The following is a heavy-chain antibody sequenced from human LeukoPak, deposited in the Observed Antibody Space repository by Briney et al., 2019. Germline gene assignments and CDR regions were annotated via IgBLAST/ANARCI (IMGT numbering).Heavy chain of an antibody. CDR2: TYYRSKWNN. D-gene: IGHD2/OR15-2a*01. V-gene: IGHV6-1*01. Sequence: SQTLSLTCAISGDSVSGSSAVAWNWLRQSPSSGLEWLGRTYYRSKWNNDYAVSVKSRITINPDTSKNQFSLHLNSVTPEDTAVYYCARGRNSGFDYWGQGTLVTVSS. CDR1: GDSVSGSSAVA. CDR3: ARGRNSGFDY. J-gene: IGHJ4*02.